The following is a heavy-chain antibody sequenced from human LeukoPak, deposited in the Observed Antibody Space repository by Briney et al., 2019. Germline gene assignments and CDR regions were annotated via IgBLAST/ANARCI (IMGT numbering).Heavy chain of an antibody. J-gene: IGHJ5*02. CDR3: TRGEDIVVLNWFDP. Sequence: GGSLRLSCAASGFTFSTFAMSWFRQAPGKGLEWVGFIRSKGYGGTTEYAASVKGRFTISRDDSKSIAYLQMNSLKTEDTAVYYCTRGEDIVVLNWFDPWGQGTLVTVSS. CDR1: GFTFSTFA. V-gene: IGHV3-49*03. CDR2: IRSKGYGGTT. D-gene: IGHD2-15*01.